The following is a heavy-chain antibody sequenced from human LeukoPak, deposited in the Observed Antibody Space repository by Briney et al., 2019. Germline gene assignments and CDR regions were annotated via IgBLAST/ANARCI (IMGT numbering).Heavy chain of an antibody. CDR1: GFTFNNFN. V-gene: IGHV3-21*01. Sequence: QPGESLRLSCSDSGFTFNNFNMNWLRQAPAKVLEWVSSINRCCDYIYYADSVKCRFTTSRDNAKNSLSLQLNSLRVEDTAVYYCARGHYDVLAASYKWSPDYWGQGTLVTVSS. CDR2: INRCCDYI. CDR3: ARGHYDVLAASYKWSPDY. J-gene: IGHJ4*02. D-gene: IGHD3-9*01.